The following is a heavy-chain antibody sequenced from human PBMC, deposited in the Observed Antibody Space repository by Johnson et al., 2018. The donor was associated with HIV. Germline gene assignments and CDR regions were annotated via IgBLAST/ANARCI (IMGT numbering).Heavy chain of an antibody. Sequence: QVQLVESGGGLVQPGGSLRLSCVASGFTFSSYGLHWVRQAPGKGLEWVAVISYDGSNKYYADPVKGRFTISRDNSKNTLYLQMNSRRAEDTAVYYCARDVASVYGSGDHAFDIWGQGTMVTVSS. CDR1: GFTFSSYG. J-gene: IGHJ3*02. V-gene: IGHV3-30*19. CDR2: ISYDGSNK. D-gene: IGHD3-10*01. CDR3: ARDVASVYGSGDHAFDI.